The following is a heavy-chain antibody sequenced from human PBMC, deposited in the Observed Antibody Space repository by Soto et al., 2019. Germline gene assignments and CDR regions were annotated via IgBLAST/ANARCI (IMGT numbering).Heavy chain of an antibody. J-gene: IGHJ6*02. D-gene: IGHD3-3*01. CDR2: ISAYNGNT. V-gene: IGHV1-18*01. CDR1: GYTFTSYG. Sequence: ASVKVSCKASGYTFTSYGISWVRQAPGQGLEWMGWISAYNGNTNYAQKLQGRVTMTTDTSTSTAYMELRSLRSDDTAVYYCARFRSGTFGGGCYYGMDVWGQGTTVTVSS. CDR3: ARFRSGTFGGGCYYGMDV.